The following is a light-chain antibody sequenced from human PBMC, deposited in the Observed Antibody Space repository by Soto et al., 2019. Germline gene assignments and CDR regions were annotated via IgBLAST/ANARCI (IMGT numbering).Light chain of an antibody. CDR1: SSNIGNNY. CDR2: DND. V-gene: IGLV1-51*01. Sequence: QSVLTQPPSVSAAPGQKDTISCSGSSSNIGNNYVFWYQQLPGTAPKLLIYDNDKRPSGIPDRFSGSKSGTSATLGITGLQTGDEADYYCATWDSSLSAGVFGGGTKVTVL. J-gene: IGLJ2*01. CDR3: ATWDSSLSAGV.